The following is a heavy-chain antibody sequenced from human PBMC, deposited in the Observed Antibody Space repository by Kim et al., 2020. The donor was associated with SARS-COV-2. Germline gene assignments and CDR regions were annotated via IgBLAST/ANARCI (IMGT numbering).Heavy chain of an antibody. J-gene: IGHJ6*02. CDR3: ARILGYGSGYLYYGMDV. D-gene: IGHD3-10*01. V-gene: IGHV2-70*11. CDR2: IDWDDDK. CDR1: GFSLSTSGMC. Sequence: SGPTLVKPTQTLTLTCTFSGFSLSTSGMCVSWIRQPPGKALEWLARIDWDDDKYYSTSLKTRLTISKDTSKNQVVLTMTNMDPVDTATYYCARILGYGSGYLYYGMDVWGQGTTVTVSS.